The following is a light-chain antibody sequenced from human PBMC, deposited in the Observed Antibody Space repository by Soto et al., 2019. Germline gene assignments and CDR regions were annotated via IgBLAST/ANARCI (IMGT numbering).Light chain of an antibody. V-gene: IGKV1-8*01. CDR1: QGISSY. CDR3: QKYNSAPWT. CDR2: AAS. Sequence: AIRITQSPSSVSASTLDRFTITCRASQGISSYLAWYQQKPGKAPKLLIYAASTLQSGVPSRFSGSGSGTDFTLTISSLQPEDVATYYCQKYNSAPWTFGQGTKVDIK. J-gene: IGKJ1*01.